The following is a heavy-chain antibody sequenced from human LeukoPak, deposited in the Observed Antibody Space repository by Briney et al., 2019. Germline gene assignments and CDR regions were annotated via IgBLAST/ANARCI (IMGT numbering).Heavy chain of an antibody. V-gene: IGHV4-31*03. CDR2: IYYSGST. D-gene: IGHD6-19*01. J-gene: IGHJ6*02. CDR3: ARAAVHYYYGMDV. Sequence: PSETLSLTCTASGGSISSGGYYWSWIRQHPGKGLEWIGYIYYSGSTYYNPSLKSRVTISVDTSKNQFSLKLSSVTAADTAVYYCARAAVHYYYGMDVWGQGTTVTVSS. CDR1: GGSISSGGYY.